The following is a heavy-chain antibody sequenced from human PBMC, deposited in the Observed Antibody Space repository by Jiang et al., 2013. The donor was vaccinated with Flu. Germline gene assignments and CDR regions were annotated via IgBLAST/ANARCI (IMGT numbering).Heavy chain of an antibody. J-gene: IGHJ4*02. V-gene: IGHV4-39*01. D-gene: IGHD3-22*01. Sequence: GSGLVKPSETLSLTCTVSGGSISSTKYFWVWIRQPPGKGLEWIGTLVHSGSSHYNPSLNNRVTISEDTSENQFYLKLTSATAADTAVYYCARNYYDGSGSFFWGQGTLVTVSS. CDR1: GGSISSTKYF. CDR2: LVHSGSS. CDR3: ARNYYDGSGSFF.